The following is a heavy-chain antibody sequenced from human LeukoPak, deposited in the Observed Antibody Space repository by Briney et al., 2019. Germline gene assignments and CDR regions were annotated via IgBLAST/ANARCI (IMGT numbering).Heavy chain of an antibody. Sequence: SETLSLTCTVSGGSIRSSSYYWGWIRQPPGKGLEWIGSIYYSGSSYYNPSLKSRVTISVDTSKNQFSLKLSSVTAADTAVYYCARVLSGWGGYYFDYWGQGTLVTVSS. CDR2: IYYSGSS. CDR1: GGSIRSSSYY. D-gene: IGHD6-19*01. V-gene: IGHV4-39*07. CDR3: ARVLSGWGGYYFDY. J-gene: IGHJ4*02.